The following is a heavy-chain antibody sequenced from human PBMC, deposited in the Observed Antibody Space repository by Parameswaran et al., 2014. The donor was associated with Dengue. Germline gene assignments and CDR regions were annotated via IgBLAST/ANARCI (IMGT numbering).Heavy chain of an antibody. CDR3: ARETSDGYTPLIDY. Sequence: RWIRQPPGKGLEWIGYIYYSGSTYYNPSLKSRVTISVDTSKNQFSLKLSSVTAADTAVYYCARETSDGYTPLIDYWGQGTLVTVSS. V-gene: IGHV4-31*02. D-gene: IGHD5-24*01. CDR2: IYYSGST. J-gene: IGHJ4*02.